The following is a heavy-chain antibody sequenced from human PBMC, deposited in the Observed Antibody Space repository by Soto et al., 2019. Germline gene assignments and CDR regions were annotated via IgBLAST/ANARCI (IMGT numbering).Heavy chain of an antibody. V-gene: IGHV1-2*04. Sequence: GASVKVSCKASGYTFTGYYMHWVRQAPGQGLEWMGWINPNSGGTNYAQKFQGWVTMTTDTSTSTAYMELRSLRSDDTAVYYCARDLTTMDVWGQGTTVTVSS. CDR2: INPNSGGT. J-gene: IGHJ6*02. CDR1: GYTFTGYY. CDR3: ARDLTTMDV. D-gene: IGHD1-1*01.